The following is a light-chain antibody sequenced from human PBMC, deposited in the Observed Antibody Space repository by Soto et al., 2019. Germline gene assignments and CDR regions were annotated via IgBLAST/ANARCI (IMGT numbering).Light chain of an antibody. Sequence: TVLTQSPGTLSFSPGERATLSCRASQSVSSSYLAWYQQKPGKAPRLLIYGASSRDTGIPDRFSGSGSGIEFALTISRLEPEDFAVYYCQKYGDSSITFGQGTRVEIK. CDR1: QSVSSSY. V-gene: IGKV3-20*01. CDR2: GAS. J-gene: IGKJ5*01. CDR3: QKYGDSSIT.